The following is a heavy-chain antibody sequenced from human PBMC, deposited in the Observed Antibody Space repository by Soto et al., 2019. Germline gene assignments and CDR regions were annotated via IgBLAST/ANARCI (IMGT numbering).Heavy chain of an antibody. CDR2: ISSSGSTI. CDR1: GFTFSSYE. Sequence: GGSLRLSCAASGFTFSSYEMNWVRQAPGKGLEWVSYISSSGSTIYYADSVKGRFTISRDNAKNSLYLQMNSLRAEDTAVYYCARDQVDIVVVPAAIEPEYYYYGMDVWGQGTTVTVSS. CDR3: ARDQVDIVVVPAAIEPEYYYYGMDV. V-gene: IGHV3-48*03. J-gene: IGHJ6*02. D-gene: IGHD2-2*03.